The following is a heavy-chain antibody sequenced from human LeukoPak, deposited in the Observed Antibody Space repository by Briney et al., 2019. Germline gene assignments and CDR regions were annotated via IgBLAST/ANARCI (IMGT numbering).Heavy chain of an antibody. Sequence: GGSLRLSCAASGFTFSSYAMHWVRQAPGKGLEWVAVISYDGSNKYYADSVKGRFTISRDNSKNTLYLQMNSLRAEDTAVYYCAREGGSSSWYSNGDYWGQGTLVTVSS. D-gene: IGHD6-13*01. J-gene: IGHJ4*02. CDR3: AREGGSSSWYSNGDY. CDR2: ISYDGSNK. V-gene: IGHV3-30-3*01. CDR1: GFTFSSYA.